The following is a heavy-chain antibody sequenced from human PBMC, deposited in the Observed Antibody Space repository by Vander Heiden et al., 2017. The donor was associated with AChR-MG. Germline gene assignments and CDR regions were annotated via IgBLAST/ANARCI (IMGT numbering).Heavy chain of an antibody. Sequence: EVQLVESGGGLIQLGGSLILSRAASGFPVSSNYMSWVRQAPGKGLEWVSGIYGGGSTYYAGSVKGRFTISRDNSKNTLYLQMNSLRAEDTAVYYCAMGSGYTNDAFDIWGQGTMVTVSS. D-gene: IGHD3-22*01. CDR2: IYGGGST. V-gene: IGHV3-53*01. J-gene: IGHJ3*02. CDR3: AMGSGYTNDAFDI. CDR1: GFPVSSNY.